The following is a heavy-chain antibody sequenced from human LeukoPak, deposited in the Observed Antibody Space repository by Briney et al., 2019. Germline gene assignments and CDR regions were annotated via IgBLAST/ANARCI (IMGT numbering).Heavy chain of an antibody. D-gene: IGHD1-26*01. J-gene: IGHJ4*02. CDR2: ISGSGGST. CDR1: GFTFSSYA. V-gene: IGHV3-23*01. Sequence: GGSLKLSCAASGFTFSSYAMSWVRQAPGKGLEWVSAISGSGGSTYYADSVKGRFTISRDNSKNTLYLQMNSLRAEDTAVYYCAKEEWELLGSYYFDYWGQGTLVTVSS. CDR3: AKEEWELLGSYYFDY.